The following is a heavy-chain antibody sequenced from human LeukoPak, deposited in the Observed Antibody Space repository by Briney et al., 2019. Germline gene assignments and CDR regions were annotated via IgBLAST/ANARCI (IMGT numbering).Heavy chain of an antibody. V-gene: IGHV4-39*07. J-gene: IGHJ5*02. CDR1: GGSISSSSYY. CDR2: INYSGHT. D-gene: IGHD3-9*01. Sequence: SETLTLTCTVSGGSISSSSYYWGWIRQPPGKGLEWIGNINYSGHTYFNPSVKSRVTLSVDVSKNRFSLNLTSVTAADTALYFCARTHFDSLGWFDPWGQGIQVIVSS. CDR3: ARTHFDSLGWFDP.